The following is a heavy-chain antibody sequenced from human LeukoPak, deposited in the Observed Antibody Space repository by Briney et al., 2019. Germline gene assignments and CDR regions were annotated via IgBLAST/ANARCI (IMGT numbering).Heavy chain of an antibody. V-gene: IGHV1-69*04. CDR3: AGEYCSGGSCYSKWFEP. CDR2: IIPILGIA. D-gene: IGHD2-15*01. Sequence: SVKLSCKASGGTFSSYTISWVRQAPGQGLEWMGRIIPILGIANYAQKFQGRVTITADKSTSTAYMELSSLRSEDTAVYYCAGEYCSGGSCYSKWFEPWGQGTLVTVSS. J-gene: IGHJ5*02. CDR1: GGTFSSYT.